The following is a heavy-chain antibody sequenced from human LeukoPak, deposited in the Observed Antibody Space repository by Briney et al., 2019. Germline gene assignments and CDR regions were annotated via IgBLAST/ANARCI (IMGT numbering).Heavy chain of an antibody. CDR2: IYHSGST. CDR1: GGSISSSNW. Sequence: KASETLSLTCAVSGGSISSSNWWSWVRQPPGKGLEWIGEIYHSGSTNYNPSLKSRVTISVDKSKNQFSLKLSSVTAADTAVYYCASPGYSSGWYHYWGQGTLVTVSS. CDR3: ASPGYSSGWYHY. V-gene: IGHV4-4*02. D-gene: IGHD6-19*01. J-gene: IGHJ4*02.